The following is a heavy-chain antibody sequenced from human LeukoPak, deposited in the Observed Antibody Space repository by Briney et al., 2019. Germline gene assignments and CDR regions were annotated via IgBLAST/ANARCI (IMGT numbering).Heavy chain of an antibody. J-gene: IGHJ5*02. V-gene: IGHV1-2*02. D-gene: IGHD3-3*01. CDR3: ARDLIMEGLFPA. CDR2: INPNSGGI. Sequence: ASVKVSCKASGYTFTGYYMHWVRQAPRQGLEWMGWINPNSGGINYAQKFQGRVTMTRDTSISTAYMELSRLRSDDTAVYYCARDLIMEGLFPAWGQGTLVTVSS. CDR1: GYTFTGYY.